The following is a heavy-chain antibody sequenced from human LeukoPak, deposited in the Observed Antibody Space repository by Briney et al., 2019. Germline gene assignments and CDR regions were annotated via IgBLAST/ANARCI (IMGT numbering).Heavy chain of an antibody. CDR1: GFTFSSYA. J-gene: IGHJ3*02. CDR3: ARSELDIVVVPAAMRGYDAFDI. Sequence: GGSLRLSCAASGFTFSSYAMHWVRQAPGKGLEWVAVISYDGSNKYYADSVKGRFTISRDNSKNTLYLQMNSLRAEDTAVYYCARSELDIVVVPAAMRGYDAFDIWGQGTMVTVSS. D-gene: IGHD2-2*03. V-gene: IGHV3-30-3*01. CDR2: ISYDGSNK.